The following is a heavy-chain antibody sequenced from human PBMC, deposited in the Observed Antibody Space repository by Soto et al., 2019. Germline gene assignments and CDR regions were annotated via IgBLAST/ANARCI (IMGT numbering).Heavy chain of an antibody. V-gene: IGHV1-8*01. J-gene: IGHJ6*02. D-gene: IGHD6-6*01. Sequence: ASVKVSCKTSGYTFTSYDINWVRQAPGQGLEWMGWMKPSSGDTGYTPKFQGRVNMTRNTSAGTAYMELSSLISEDTAVYYFARRRAVVAGRTYYYYAMDVWGQGTTVTVSS. CDR1: GYTFTSYD. CDR3: ARRRAVVAGRTYYYYAMDV. CDR2: MKPSSGDT.